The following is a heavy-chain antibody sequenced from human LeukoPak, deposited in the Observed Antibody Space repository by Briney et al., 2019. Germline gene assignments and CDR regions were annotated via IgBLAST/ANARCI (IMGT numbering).Heavy chain of an antibody. J-gene: IGHJ4*02. CDR2: TGYDGSEK. CDR3: ARDSGYNAFDY. D-gene: IGHD5-12*01. Sequence: GGSLRLSCVASGFTFSSHGMHWVRQAPGKGLEWVAVTGYDGSEKYYADSVKGRFIISRDNSKNMLYLQMNSLRADDTAVYYCARDSGYNAFDYWGQGTLVTVSS. CDR1: GFTFSSHG. V-gene: IGHV3-33*01.